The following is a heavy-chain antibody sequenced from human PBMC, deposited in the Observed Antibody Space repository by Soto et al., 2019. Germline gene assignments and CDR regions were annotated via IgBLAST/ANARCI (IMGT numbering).Heavy chain of an antibody. D-gene: IGHD4-17*01. J-gene: IGHJ5*02. CDR1: GGSISSGGYS. Sequence: QLQLQESGSGLVKPSQTLSLTCAVSGGSISSGGYSWSWIRQPPGKGLEWIGYIDHSGSTYYNPSLKGRVTTSVDSSKHQFSLQLSSVTAADTAVYYCDRGPGIWDYRDYYGWFDHWGQGTLVTVSS. V-gene: IGHV4-30-2*01. CDR3: DRGPGIWDYRDYYGWFDH. CDR2: IDHSGST.